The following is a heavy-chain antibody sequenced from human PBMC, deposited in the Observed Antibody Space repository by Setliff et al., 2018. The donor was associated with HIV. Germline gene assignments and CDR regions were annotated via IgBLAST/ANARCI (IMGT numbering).Heavy chain of an antibody. V-gene: IGHV3-73*01. Sequence: GGSLRLSCVASGFPFSGSAVHWVRQPPGKGLECVGRIRSRSNSHATVYAAAVRGRFTISRDDSKNTLYLQMNSLRAEDTAVYYCAKDRYYDSSGSPFDYWGQGTLVTVSS. CDR3: AKDRYYDSSGSPFDY. CDR1: GFPFSGSA. D-gene: IGHD3-22*01. J-gene: IGHJ4*02. CDR2: IRSRSNSHAT.